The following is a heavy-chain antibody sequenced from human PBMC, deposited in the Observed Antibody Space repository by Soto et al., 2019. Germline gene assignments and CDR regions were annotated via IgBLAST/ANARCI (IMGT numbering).Heavy chain of an antibody. D-gene: IGHD2-15*01. Sequence: QVQLQAPGPGLVKPSQTLSLNCTVCGGSTTSDDSYWSWLRQPPGRGPEWIGYIYDSETTSYNPCLNSRVKCSVATTKNQFSVKVNSVTAAVRAGYYCARDRQSEIGSMVASHGMDVWGQGTTVIVSS. V-gene: IGHV4-30-4*01. CDR2: IYDSETT. CDR1: GGSTTSDDSY. J-gene: IGHJ6*02. CDR3: ARDRQSEIGSMVASHGMDV.